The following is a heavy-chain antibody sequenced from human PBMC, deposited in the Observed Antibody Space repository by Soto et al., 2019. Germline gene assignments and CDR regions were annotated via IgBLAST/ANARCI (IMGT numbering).Heavy chain of an antibody. Sequence: QVQLQESGPGLVKPSETLSLTCTVSGGSISSYYWSWIRQPPGKGLEWIGYIYYSGSTNYNPSLKSRVTISVDTSKNQFSLKLSSVTAADTAVYYCARVMGDSSGYSWSFDYWGRGTLVTVSS. V-gene: IGHV4-59*01. CDR1: GGSISSYY. CDR3: ARVMGDSSGYSWSFDY. D-gene: IGHD3-22*01. J-gene: IGHJ4*02. CDR2: IYYSGST.